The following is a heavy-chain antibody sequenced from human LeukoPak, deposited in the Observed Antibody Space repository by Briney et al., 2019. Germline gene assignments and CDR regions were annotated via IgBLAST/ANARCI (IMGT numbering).Heavy chain of an antibody. CDR3: AKGVGVVTAMTNFDY. D-gene: IGHD2-21*02. J-gene: IGHJ4*02. CDR1: GFSFSNSF. V-gene: IGHV3-23*01. CDR2: ISGSGSTT. Sequence: PGGSLRLSCAASGFSFSNSFMSWVRQAPGKGLEWVSGISGSGSTTNYADSVKGPFTISRDNSKNTLYLQMDTLRAEDRAIYYCAKGVGVVTAMTNFDYCGQGTLVTVSS.